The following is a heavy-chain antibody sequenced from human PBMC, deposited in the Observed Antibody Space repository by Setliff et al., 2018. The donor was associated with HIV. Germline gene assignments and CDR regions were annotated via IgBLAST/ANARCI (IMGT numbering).Heavy chain of an antibody. V-gene: IGHV3-74*01. CDR1: XXTFRNHW. J-gene: IGHJ3*01. CDR2: INGDGSST. Sequence: PGGSLRLSXAASXXTFRNHWGHWAXXPPGKGLVWVSRINGDGSSTSYADSVKGRFTISRDNARNTLFLQMNSLRTEDTAVYYCARVSQSGLYVLQDAFDVWGQGTPVTVS. CDR3: ARVSQSGLYVLQDAFDV. D-gene: IGHD3-16*01.